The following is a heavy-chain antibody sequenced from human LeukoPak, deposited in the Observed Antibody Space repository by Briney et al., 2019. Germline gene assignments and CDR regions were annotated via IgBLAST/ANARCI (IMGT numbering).Heavy chain of an antibody. D-gene: IGHD6-25*01. CDR1: GGSVSSTNW. Sequence: SETLSLACGVSGGSVSSTNWWTWIRQPPGKGLEWIGEVHLDGRTNFNPSLKSRLTMSVDLSENHVSLKLTSVTAADTAVYYCAREGGFYRPLDYSGQGTLVTVSS. V-gene: IGHV4-4*02. CDR2: VHLDGRT. CDR3: AREGGFYRPLDY. J-gene: IGHJ4*02.